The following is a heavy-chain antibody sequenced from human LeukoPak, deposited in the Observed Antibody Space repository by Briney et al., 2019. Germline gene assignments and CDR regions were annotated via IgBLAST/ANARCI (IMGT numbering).Heavy chain of an antibody. J-gene: IGHJ6*03. V-gene: IGHV4-39*01. D-gene: IGHD2-15*01. CDR2: IYYSGST. CDR1: GGSISSSSYY. Sequence: SETLSLTCTVSGGSISSSSYYWGWICQPPGEGLEWIGSIYYSGSTYYNPSLESRVTISVDTSKNQFSLKLSSVTAADTAVYFCARLGRGYGAYYYYYMDVWGKGTTVTVSS. CDR3: ARLGRGYGAYYYYYMDV.